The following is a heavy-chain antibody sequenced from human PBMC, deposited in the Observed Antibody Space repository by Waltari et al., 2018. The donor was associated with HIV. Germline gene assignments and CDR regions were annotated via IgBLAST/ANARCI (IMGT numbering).Heavy chain of an antibody. V-gene: IGHV1-69*04. D-gene: IGHD5-12*01. Sequence: QVQLVQSGAEVKKPGSSVKVSCKASGGTFSSYAISWVRQAPGQGLEWMGRFIPILGIANYAQKFQGRVTITADKSTSTAYMELSSLRSEDTAVYYCARDPDIVATMTYYYYGMDVWGQGTTVTVSS. CDR1: GGTFSSYA. J-gene: IGHJ6*02. CDR2: FIPILGIA. CDR3: ARDPDIVATMTYYYYGMDV.